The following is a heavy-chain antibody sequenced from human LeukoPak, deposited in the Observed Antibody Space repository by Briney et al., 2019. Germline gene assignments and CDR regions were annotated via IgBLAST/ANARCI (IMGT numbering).Heavy chain of an antibody. CDR1: GFTFSSYW. D-gene: IGHD1-26*01. Sequence: GGSLRLSCAASGFTFSSYWMAWVRQAPGKGLEWVANIKGDASARHQADSVKGRFTISRDNTRNSLYLQMTNLRGDDTAVYYCARDVFGSLDYWGQGTLVTVSS. V-gene: IGHV3-7*01. J-gene: IGHJ4*02. CDR3: ARDVFGSLDY. CDR2: IKGDASAR.